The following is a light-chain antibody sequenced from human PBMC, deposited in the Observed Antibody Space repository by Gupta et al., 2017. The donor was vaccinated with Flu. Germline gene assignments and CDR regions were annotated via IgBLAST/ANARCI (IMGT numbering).Light chain of an antibody. V-gene: IGKV1-33*01. CDR2: DAS. CDR1: RDIASS. CDR3: QQDDNLPLS. J-gene: IGKJ4*01. Sequence: DIRVTQSPPSLSVSVGGRVTITCQASRDIASSLNWYQQKPGKAPKLLIYDASNLERGVPSRFSGSGSGTEFTFTISSLQPEDSATYYCQQDDNLPLSFGGGTKVEI.